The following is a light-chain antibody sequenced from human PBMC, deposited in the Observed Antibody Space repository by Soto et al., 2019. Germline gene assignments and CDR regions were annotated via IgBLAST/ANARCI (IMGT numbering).Light chain of an antibody. V-gene: IGKV3-11*01. CDR1: QNIDTY. CDR2: DAS. J-gene: IGKJ4*01. CDR3: EQRSSWPRA. Sequence: EIVLTQAPATLFLSLGERATLSCRASQNIDTYLVWYQQNPGQAPRLLMYDASKRATVIPDTLSGSGSGTDFALTISSLAHEDFARYYCEQRSSWPRAFGGGTKVEIK.